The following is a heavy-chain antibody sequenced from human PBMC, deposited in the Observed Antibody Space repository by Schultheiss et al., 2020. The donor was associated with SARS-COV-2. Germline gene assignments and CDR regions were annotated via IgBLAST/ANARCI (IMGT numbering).Heavy chain of an antibody. Sequence: GGSLRLSCAASGFTFSSYSMNWVRQAPGKGLEWVAVISYDGSNKYYADSVKGRFTISRDNSKNTLYLQMNSLRAEDTAVYYCARGRVRDGCFDYWGQGTLVTVSS. CDR3: ARGRVRDGCFDY. CDR2: ISYDGSNK. J-gene: IGHJ4*02. CDR1: GFTFSSYS. V-gene: IGHV3-30*05. D-gene: IGHD5-24*01.